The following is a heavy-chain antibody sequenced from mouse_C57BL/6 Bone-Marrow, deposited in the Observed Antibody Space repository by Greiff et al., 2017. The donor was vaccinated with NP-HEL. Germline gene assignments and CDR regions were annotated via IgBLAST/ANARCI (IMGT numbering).Heavy chain of an antibody. CDR2: LDPTAGCP. CDR1: GYTFTSYW. Sequence: QVQLQQPGAELVKPGASVKLSCKASGYTFTSYWLQWVNQRPGQGLEWIGELDPTAGCPNYHPTFKGKATLTVDTSSSTAYMQLSSLTSEDSAVYYCARYDYYAMDYWGQGTSVTVSS. CDR3: ARYDYYAMDY. V-gene: IGHV1-50*01. J-gene: IGHJ4*01.